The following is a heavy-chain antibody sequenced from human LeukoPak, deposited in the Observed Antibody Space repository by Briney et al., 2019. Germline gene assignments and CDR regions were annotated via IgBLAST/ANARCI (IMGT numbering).Heavy chain of an antibody. Sequence: GGSLRLSCAAYGFTFSSYAMSWVRQAPGKGLEWVSGFSGSGYSTYYADSVKGRFTISRDNSKNTLYLQMNSLRAEDTAVYYCAKDEGGYFDCWGQGTLVTVSS. CDR3: AKDEGGYFDC. D-gene: IGHD3-16*01. J-gene: IGHJ4*02. CDR2: FSGSGYST. CDR1: GFTFSSYA. V-gene: IGHV3-23*01.